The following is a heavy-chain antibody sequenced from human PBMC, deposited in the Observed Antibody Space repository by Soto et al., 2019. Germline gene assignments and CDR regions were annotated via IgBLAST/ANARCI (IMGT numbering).Heavy chain of an antibody. V-gene: IGHV6-1*01. CDR2: TYYRSKWYN. CDR1: WDIVSVDMAS. Sequence: SQPLXLTCAIPWDIVSVDMASFDFIMQSPSRCLEWLGRTYYRSKWYNDYAVSVKSRITVTPDTSKNQFSLHLSSVTPEDTAVYYCEREFTYYESSESYFDYWGQGALVTVSS. J-gene: IGHJ4*02. CDR3: EREFTYYESSESYFDY. D-gene: IGHD3-16*01.